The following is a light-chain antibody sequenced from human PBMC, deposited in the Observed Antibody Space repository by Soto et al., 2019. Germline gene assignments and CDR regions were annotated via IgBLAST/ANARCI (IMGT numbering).Light chain of an antibody. J-gene: IGLJ1*01. Sequence: QSALTQPASVSGSPGQSITISSTGTSSDVGAYDYVSWYQQYPGKAPKLMIYDVTDRPSGVSDRFFGSKSGNTASLTISGLQAEDEADYYCSSYTSGSTPYVFGTGTKVTVL. CDR2: DVT. V-gene: IGLV2-14*03. CDR1: SSDVGAYDY. CDR3: SSYTSGSTPYV.